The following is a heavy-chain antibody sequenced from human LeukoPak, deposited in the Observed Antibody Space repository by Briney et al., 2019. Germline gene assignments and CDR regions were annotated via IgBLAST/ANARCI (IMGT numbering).Heavy chain of an antibody. Sequence: GGSLRLSCAASGFTFSSYSMNWVRQAPGKGLEWVSSISSSSSYIYYADSVKGRFTISRDNAKNSLYLQMNSLRAEDTDVYYCARDLEGLAPGYDYWGQGTLVTVSS. CDR2: ISSSSSYI. CDR3: ARDLEGLAPGYDY. V-gene: IGHV3-21*01. J-gene: IGHJ4*02. CDR1: GFTFSSYS. D-gene: IGHD6-19*01.